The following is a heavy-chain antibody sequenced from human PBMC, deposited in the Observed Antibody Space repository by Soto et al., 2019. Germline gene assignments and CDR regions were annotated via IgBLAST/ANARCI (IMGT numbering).Heavy chain of an antibody. V-gene: IGHV4-59*01. D-gene: IGHD2-15*01. CDR1: GGSISSYY. Sequence: QVQLQESGPGLVKPSETLSLTCNVSGGSISSYYWSWIRQPPGKGLEYIGHVYNSGSTIHSPSLKSRATISVDTSKNQFSLKLTSVTSVDTVVYYCAGGSSLSWECFHHWGQGILITVSS. CDR3: AGGSSLSWECFHH. J-gene: IGHJ1*01. CDR2: VYNSGST.